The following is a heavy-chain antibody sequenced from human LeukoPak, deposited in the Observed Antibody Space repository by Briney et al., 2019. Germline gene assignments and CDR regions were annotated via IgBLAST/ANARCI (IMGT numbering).Heavy chain of an antibody. CDR3: ASLGGGTTSPQFDY. CDR1: GGSISSGSYY. D-gene: IGHD1-1*01. Sequence: PSQTLSLTCTVSGGSISSGSYYWSWIWQPAGKGLEWIGRIYTSGSTNYNPSLKSRVTISVDTSKNQFSLKLSSVTAADTAVYYCASLGGGTTSPQFDYWGQGTLVTVSS. J-gene: IGHJ4*02. CDR2: IYTSGST. V-gene: IGHV4-61*02.